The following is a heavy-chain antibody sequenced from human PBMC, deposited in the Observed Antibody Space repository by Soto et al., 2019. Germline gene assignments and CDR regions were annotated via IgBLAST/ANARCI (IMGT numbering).Heavy chain of an antibody. CDR2: IYYSGST. CDR3: ARGGVVVVAAPLDD. CDR1: GGSISSYY. J-gene: IGHJ4*02. Sequence: PSATLPLTCTVSGGSISSYYWSWIRQPPGKGLEWIGDIYYSGSTNYNPSLKSRVTISVDTSKNQFSLKLSCVTAADTAVYYCARGGVVVVAAPLDDWGQGTLVTVPQ. V-gene: IGHV4-59*01. D-gene: IGHD2-15*01.